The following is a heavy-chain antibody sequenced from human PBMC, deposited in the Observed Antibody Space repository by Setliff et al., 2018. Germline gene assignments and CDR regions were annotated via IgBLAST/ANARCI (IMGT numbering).Heavy chain of an antibody. CDR3: VRGQGPRTVVAIPFDN. D-gene: IGHD3-22*01. CDR2: IRQDATNK. Sequence: PGGSLRLSCVASGFSISNYWMAWVRQAPGKGLEWVADIRQDATNKYYVDSVEGRFTISRDNSKNSLFLEMNSLRVEDTALYYCVRGQGPRTVVAIPFDNWGQGTLVTVSS. J-gene: IGHJ4*02. V-gene: IGHV3-7*03. CDR1: GFSISNYW.